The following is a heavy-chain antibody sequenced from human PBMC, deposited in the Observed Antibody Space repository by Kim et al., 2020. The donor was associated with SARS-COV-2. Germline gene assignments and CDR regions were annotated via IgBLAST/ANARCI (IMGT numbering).Heavy chain of an antibody. CDR2: IYYSGST. CDR3: ARVAGDLRFDP. CDR1: GGSISSYY. J-gene: IGHJ5*02. D-gene: IGHD3-16*01. Sequence: SETLSLTYTVSGGSISSYYWSWIRQPPGKGLEWIGYIYYSGSTNYNPSLKSRVTISVDTSKNQFSLKLSSVTAADTAVYYCARVAGDLRFDPWGQGTLVTVS. V-gene: IGHV4-59*01.